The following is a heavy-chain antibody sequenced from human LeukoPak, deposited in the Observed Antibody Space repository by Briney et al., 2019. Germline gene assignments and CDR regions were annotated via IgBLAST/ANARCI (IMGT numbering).Heavy chain of an antibody. CDR2: IYTSGST. CDR3: ARDLGYYDFWSGYSFDY. V-gene: IGHV4-4*07. CDR1: GGSISSYY. Sequence: SETLSLTCTVSGGSISSYYWSWIRQPAGKGLEWIGRIYTSGSTNYNPSLKSRVTMSVDTSKNQFSLKLSSVTAADTAVYYCARDLGYYDFWSGYSFDYWGQGTLVTVSS. J-gene: IGHJ4*02. D-gene: IGHD3-3*01.